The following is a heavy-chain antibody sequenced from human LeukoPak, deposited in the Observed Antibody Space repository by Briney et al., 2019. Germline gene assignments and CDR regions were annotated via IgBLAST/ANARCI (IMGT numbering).Heavy chain of an antibody. V-gene: IGHV1-2*02. CDR1: GYTFTGYY. J-gene: IGHJ4*02. CDR2: INPNSGGT. D-gene: IGHD1-26*01. CDR3: ARDKTVGATLVRYYFDY. Sequence: ASVKVSCKASGYTFTGYYMHWVRQAPGQGLEWMGWINPNSGGTNYAQKFQGRATMTRDTSISTAYMELSRLRSDDTAVYYCARDKTVGATLVRYYFDYWGQGTLVTVSS.